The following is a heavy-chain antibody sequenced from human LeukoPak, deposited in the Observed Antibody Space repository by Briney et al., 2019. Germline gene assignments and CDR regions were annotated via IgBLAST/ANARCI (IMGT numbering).Heavy chain of an antibody. CDR1: GFTFSSYE. V-gene: IGHV3-48*03. Sequence: PGGSLRLSCAASGFTFSSYEMNWVRQAPGKGLEWVSYISSSGSTIYYADSVKGRFTISRDNAKQSLYLQMNSLRAEDTAVYYCAREGVGRIGDGFDIWGQGTMVTVSS. CDR3: AREGVGRIGDGFDI. D-gene: IGHD1-26*01. CDR2: ISSSGSTI. J-gene: IGHJ3*02.